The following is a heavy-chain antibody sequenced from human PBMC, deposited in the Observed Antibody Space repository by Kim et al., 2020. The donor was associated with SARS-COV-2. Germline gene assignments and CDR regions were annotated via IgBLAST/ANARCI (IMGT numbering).Heavy chain of an antibody. Sequence: KWQGRVTITADESTSTAYMELSSLRYEDTAVYYCARERGYYYDSSGYLDSWGQGTLVTVSS. V-gene: IGHV1-69*01. D-gene: IGHD3-22*01. J-gene: IGHJ4*02. CDR3: ARERGYYYDSSGYLDS.